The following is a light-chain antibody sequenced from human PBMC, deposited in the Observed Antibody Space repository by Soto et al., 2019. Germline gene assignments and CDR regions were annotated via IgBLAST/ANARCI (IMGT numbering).Light chain of an antibody. CDR3: QQSDRIPQT. Sequence: DIQMTQSPSSLSASVGDRVSVTCRASQTINNRLNWYQQKAGTAPKLVIYSASILQSGVPSRFSGSGSGTDFTLTISNLQPEDFATYYCQQSDRIPQTFGQGTKVE. CDR2: SAS. V-gene: IGKV1-39*01. J-gene: IGKJ1*01. CDR1: QTINNR.